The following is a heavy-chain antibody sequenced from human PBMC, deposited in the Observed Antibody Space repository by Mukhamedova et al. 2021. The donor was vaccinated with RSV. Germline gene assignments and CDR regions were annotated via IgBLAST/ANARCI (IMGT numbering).Heavy chain of an antibody. V-gene: IGHV3-73*01. D-gene: IGHD3-10*01. CDR3: GTQPRGY. J-gene: IGHJ4*02. Sequence: VRQASGKGLEWVGRIRSKANSYATAYAASVKGRFTISRDDSKNTAYLQMNSLKTEDTAVYYCGTQPRGYLGQGTLVTVSS. CDR2: IRSKANSYAT.